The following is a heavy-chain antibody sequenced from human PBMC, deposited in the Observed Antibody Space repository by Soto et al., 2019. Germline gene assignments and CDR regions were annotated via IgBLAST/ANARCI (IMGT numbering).Heavy chain of an antibody. D-gene: IGHD5-12*01. CDR2: IYPGDSDT. V-gene: IGHV5-51*01. Sequence: PWESLKISCKGSGYSFTSCWIGWVRQMPGKGLEWMGIIYPGDSDTRYSPSFQGQVTISADKSISTAYLQRSSLKASDTAMCYCARHLITRRDGYNWYYYVMHFWGGGSTVSVYS. J-gene: IGHJ6*02. CDR1: GYSFTSCW. CDR3: ARHLITRRDGYNWYYYVMHF.